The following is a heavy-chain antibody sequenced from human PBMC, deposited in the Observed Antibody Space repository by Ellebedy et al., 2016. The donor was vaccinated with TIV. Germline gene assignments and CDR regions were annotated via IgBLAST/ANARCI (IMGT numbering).Heavy chain of an antibody. V-gene: IGHV3-48*01. CDR3: ARDSQLAYGMDV. J-gene: IGHJ6*02. CDR1: GFTFSSYA. Sequence: PGGSLRLSCSASGFTFSSYAMHWVRQAPGKGLEWVSHISGGSNTIYYADSVKGRFTISRDNAKNSLYLQMNSLRAEDTAVYYCARDSQLAYGMDVWGQGTTVTVSS. CDR2: ISGGSNTI. D-gene: IGHD2-2*01.